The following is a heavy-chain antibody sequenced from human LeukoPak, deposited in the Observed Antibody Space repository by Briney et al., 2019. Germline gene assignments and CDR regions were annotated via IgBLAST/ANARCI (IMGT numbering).Heavy chain of an antibody. CDR3: ARYSSHWSFDS. CDR2: ISSSSSTI. Sequence: PGGSLRLSCAASGFTFSSYSMNWVRQAPGKGLEWVSYISSSSSTIYYADSVKGRFTISRDNAKTSVYLQMNSLRAEDTAVYYCARYSSHWSFDSWGQGTLVTVSS. J-gene: IGHJ4*02. D-gene: IGHD6-19*01. V-gene: IGHV3-48*01. CDR1: GFTFSSYS.